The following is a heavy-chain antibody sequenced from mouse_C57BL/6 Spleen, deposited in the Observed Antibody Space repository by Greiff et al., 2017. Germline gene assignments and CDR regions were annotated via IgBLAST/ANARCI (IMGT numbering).Heavy chain of an antibody. CDR3: SIYYDYGH. Sequence: VQLQQSGPVLVKPGASVKMSCKASGYTFTDYYMNWVKQSHGKSLEWIGVINTYNGGTSYNQKFKGKATLTVDKSSSTAYMALTSLTSEDSAVYYCSIYYDYGHWGPAPLVTVSA. D-gene: IGHD2-4*01. CDR2: INTYNGGT. CDR1: GYTFTDYY. J-gene: IGHJ3*01. V-gene: IGHV1-19*01.